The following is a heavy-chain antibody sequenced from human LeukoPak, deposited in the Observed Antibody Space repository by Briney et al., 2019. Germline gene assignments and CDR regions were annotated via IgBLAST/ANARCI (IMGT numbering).Heavy chain of an antibody. V-gene: IGHV3-30-3*01. J-gene: IGHJ4*02. CDR2: ISYDGSNK. D-gene: IGHD6-19*01. Sequence: GGSLRLSCAASGFTFSSYAMHWVRQAPGKGLEWVAVISYDGSNKYYADSVKGRFTISRDNSKNTLYLQMNSLRAEDTAVYYCARDYSRYSSGWTGGYWGQGTLVTVSS. CDR3: ARDYSRYSSGWTGGY. CDR1: GFTFSSYA.